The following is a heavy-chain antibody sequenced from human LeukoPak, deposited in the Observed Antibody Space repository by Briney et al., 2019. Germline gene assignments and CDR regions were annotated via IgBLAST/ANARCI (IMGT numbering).Heavy chain of an antibody. V-gene: IGHV4-59*12. CDR2: IYYSGST. Sequence: PSETLSLTCTVSGGSISSYYWSWIRQPPGKGLEWIGYIYYSGSTNYNPSLKSRVTISVDTSKNQFSLKLSSVTAADTAVYYCARVAVFGVVLYMDVWGKGTTVTVSS. J-gene: IGHJ6*03. CDR1: GGSISSYY. CDR3: ARVAVFGVVLYMDV. D-gene: IGHD3-3*01.